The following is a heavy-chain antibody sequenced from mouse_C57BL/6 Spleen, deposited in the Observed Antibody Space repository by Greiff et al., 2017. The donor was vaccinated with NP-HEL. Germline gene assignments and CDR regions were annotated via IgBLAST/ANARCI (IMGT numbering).Heavy chain of an antibody. Sequence: QVQLQQSGAELVMPGASVKLSCKASGYTFTSYWMHWVKQRPGQGLEWIGEIDPSDSYTNYNQKFKGKSTLTVDKSSSTAYMQLSSLTSEDSAVYYCARSGLYYGSSYGYFDVWGTGTTVTVSS. J-gene: IGHJ1*03. V-gene: IGHV1-69*01. D-gene: IGHD1-1*01. CDR3: ARSGLYYGSSYGYFDV. CDR2: IDPSDSYT. CDR1: GYTFTSYW.